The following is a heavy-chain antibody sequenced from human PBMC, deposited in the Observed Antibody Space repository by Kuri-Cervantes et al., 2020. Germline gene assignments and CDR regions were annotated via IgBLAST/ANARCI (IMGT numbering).Heavy chain of an antibody. CDR3: TTKNYDFWSGYYGVVY. Sequence: LSLTCAASGFTFSSYAMHWVRQAPGKGLEWVAVISYDGSNKYYAAPVKGRFTISRDDSKNTLYLQMNSLKTEDTAVYYCTTKNYDFWSGYYGVVYWGQGTLVTVSS. CDR2: ISYDGSNK. V-gene: IGHV3-30-3*01. J-gene: IGHJ4*02. CDR1: GFTFSSYA. D-gene: IGHD3-3*01.